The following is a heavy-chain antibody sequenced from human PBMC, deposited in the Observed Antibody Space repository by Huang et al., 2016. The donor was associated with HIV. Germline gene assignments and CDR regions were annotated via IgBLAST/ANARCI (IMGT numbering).Heavy chain of an antibody. CDR1: GYRFTSYG. D-gene: IGHD3-16*01. CDR2: SHPWDSDT. V-gene: IGHV5-51*01. Sequence: EVQLVQSGAEVKQPGESLKISCKGSGYRFTSYGIGWVRQMPVKCLACMGISHPWDSDTRYSPSFQGQVTSSADKSISTAYLQWSRLKASDTAMFYCARHEPGGVAYWGQGTLVTVSS. CDR3: ARHEPGGVAY. J-gene: IGHJ4*02.